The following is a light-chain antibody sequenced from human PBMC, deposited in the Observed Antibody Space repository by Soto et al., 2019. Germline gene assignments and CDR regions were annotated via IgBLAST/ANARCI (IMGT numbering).Light chain of an antibody. V-gene: IGKV1-39*01. J-gene: IGKJ4*01. Sequence: DIQVTQSPSSLSVSVGDRVTITCRASQSISSYLNWYQQKAGKDPKVLIYAASSLQSVGPSRFRGSGSVTDFTLTISSLQPEDDATSYCQVNYCYCRFTFGGGTKVEI. CDR1: QSISSY. CDR2: AAS. CDR3: QVNYCYCRFT.